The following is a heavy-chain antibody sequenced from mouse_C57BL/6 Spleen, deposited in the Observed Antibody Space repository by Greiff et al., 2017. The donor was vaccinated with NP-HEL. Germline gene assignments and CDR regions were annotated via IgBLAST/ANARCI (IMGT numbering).Heavy chain of an antibody. CDR1: GFTFSSYA. J-gene: IGHJ2*01. D-gene: IGHD2-1*01. CDR2: ISDGGSYT. CDR3: ARDQDLYYGNYYYFDY. V-gene: IGHV5-4*01. Sequence: EVKLVESGGGLVKPGGSLKLSCAASGFTFSSYAMSWVRQTPEKRLEWVATISDGGSYTYYPDNVKGRFTISRDNTKNNLYLQMSNLKSEDTAMYYWARDQDLYYGNYYYFDYWGQGTTLTVSS.